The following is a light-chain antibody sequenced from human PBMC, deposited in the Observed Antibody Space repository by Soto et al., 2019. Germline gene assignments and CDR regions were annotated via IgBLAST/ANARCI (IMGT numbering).Light chain of an antibody. CDR1: QSVTYSF. V-gene: IGKV3-20*01. J-gene: IGKJ1*01. CDR3: HQYGTSTWT. Sequence: EIVLTQSPGTLSLSPGERATLSCRASQSVTYSFLAWYQQKPGQAPRLLIYGASSRATSIPDRFSGSGSGTDFTLTISRLEPEDFAVYYCHQYGTSTWTVGEGTKVEIK. CDR2: GAS.